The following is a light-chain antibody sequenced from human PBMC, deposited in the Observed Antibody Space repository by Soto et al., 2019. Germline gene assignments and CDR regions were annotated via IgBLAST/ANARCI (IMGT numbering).Light chain of an antibody. Sequence: QSVLTQPPSVSGAPGQRVTISCTGSSSNIGAGYDVHWYQQLPGAAPKLLIYGNNNRPSGVPDRFSGSKSGASASLGITGLQAEDEADYYCQSYDTSLSGSNVFGTGTKVTVL. V-gene: IGLV1-40*01. CDR3: QSYDTSLSGSNV. CDR1: SSNIGAGYD. J-gene: IGLJ1*01. CDR2: GNN.